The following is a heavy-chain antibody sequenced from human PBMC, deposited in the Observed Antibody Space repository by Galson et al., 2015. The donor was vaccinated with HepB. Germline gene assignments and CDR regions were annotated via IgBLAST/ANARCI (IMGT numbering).Heavy chain of an antibody. CDR2: MNPSGGST. CDR1: GYTFSNYY. V-gene: IGHV1-46*03. Sequence: SVKVSCKAFGYTFSNYYMHWVRQAPGQGLEWMGLMNPSGGSTSYAQRFQDRVTMTWDMSTSTVYMELSSLRSEDTAVYYCARDNYYYDSSGYNDYWGQGTLVTVSS. D-gene: IGHD3-22*01. J-gene: IGHJ4*02. CDR3: ARDNYYYDSSGYNDY.